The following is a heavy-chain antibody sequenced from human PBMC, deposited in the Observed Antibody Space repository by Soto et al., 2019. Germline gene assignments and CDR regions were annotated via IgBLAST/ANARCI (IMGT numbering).Heavy chain of an antibody. CDR3: ARDQVPAALLGWFDP. V-gene: IGHV3-53*01. CDR2: IYSGGST. Sequence: TGGSLRLSCAASGFTVSSNYMSWVRQAPGKGLEWVSVIYSGGSTYYADSVKGRFTISRDNAKNSLYLQMNSLRAEDTAVYYCARDQVPAALLGWFDPWGQGTLVTVSS. CDR1: GFTVSSNY. J-gene: IGHJ5*02. D-gene: IGHD2-2*01.